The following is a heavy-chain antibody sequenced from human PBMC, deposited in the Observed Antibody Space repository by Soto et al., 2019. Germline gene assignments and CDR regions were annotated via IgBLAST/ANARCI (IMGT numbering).Heavy chain of an antibody. Sequence: ASVKVSCKASGYTFTSYGISWVRQAPGQGLEWMGWISAYNGNTNCAQKLQGRVTMTTDTSTSTACMELRSLRSDDTAVYYCATVGELTETTGGAFDIWGKGKRVT. V-gene: IGHV1-18*01. J-gene: IGHJ3*02. D-gene: IGHD1-7*01. CDR2: ISAYNGNT. CDR3: ATVGELTETTGGAFDI. CDR1: GYTFTSYG.